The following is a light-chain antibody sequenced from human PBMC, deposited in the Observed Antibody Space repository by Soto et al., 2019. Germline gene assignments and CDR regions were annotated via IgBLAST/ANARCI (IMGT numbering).Light chain of an antibody. J-gene: IGLJ2*01. V-gene: IGLV2-14*03. CDR2: DVS. CDR1: SSDIGSYNY. CDR3: GSYTSDNTLV. Sequence: QSALTQPASVSGSPGQSITISCTGTSSDIGSYNYVSWYQQHPGEVPRLMIYDVSNRPSGVSNRFSGSKSGNTASLTISGLQAVDEADYYCGSYTSDNTLVFGGGTKLTVL.